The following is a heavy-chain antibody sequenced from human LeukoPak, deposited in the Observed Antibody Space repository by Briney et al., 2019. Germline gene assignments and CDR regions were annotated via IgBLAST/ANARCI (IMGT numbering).Heavy chain of an antibody. CDR2: IKQDGSEE. Sequence: GGSLRHSCAASAFNFSDYWMTWVRQAPGKGLHWVAHIKQDGSEEYYVDSVKARFTTSRDNAKTSLYLQMNSLRAEDTAVYYCARWNSGWEFDYWGQGTLVSVST. CDR3: ARWNSGWEFDY. D-gene: IGHD6-19*01. V-gene: IGHV3-7*05. CDR1: AFNFSDYW. J-gene: IGHJ4*02.